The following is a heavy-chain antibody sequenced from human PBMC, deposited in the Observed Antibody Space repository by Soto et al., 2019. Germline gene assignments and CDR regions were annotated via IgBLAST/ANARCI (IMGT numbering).Heavy chain of an antibody. CDR2: MNPNNGNT. D-gene: IGHD3-16*02. CDR3: ARVSYSDFVWGSYRFDY. J-gene: IGHJ4*02. V-gene: IGHV1-8*01. CDR1: GYTFTSHD. Sequence: GASVKVSCKASGYTFTSHDINWVRQAPGQGLEWMGWMNPNNGNTGYAQKLQGRVTMTWNTSISTAYMELSRLRSEDMAVYYCARVSYSDFVWGSYRFDYWRQGTLVSVSS.